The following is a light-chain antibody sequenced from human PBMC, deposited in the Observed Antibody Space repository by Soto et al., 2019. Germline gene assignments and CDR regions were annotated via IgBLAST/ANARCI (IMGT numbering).Light chain of an antibody. V-gene: IGKV1-6*01. CDR1: QDIRSA. Sequence: AIQLTQSPSSLSASVGDRVTITCRASQDIRSALGWYQQKPGKVPKLLIYAASTLQSGVPSRFSGSGSGTDFTLTISSLQPEDFTTYNCLLDFSYFWAFGQGTKVDIK. CDR2: AAS. J-gene: IGKJ1*01. CDR3: LLDFSYFWA.